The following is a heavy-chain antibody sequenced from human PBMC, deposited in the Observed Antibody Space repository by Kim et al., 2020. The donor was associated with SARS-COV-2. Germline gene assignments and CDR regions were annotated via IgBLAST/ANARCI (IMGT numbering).Heavy chain of an antibody. Sequence: ADSGKGRFTISRDNAKNSLYLQMNSLRAEDTALYYCAKDIKDYYYYGMDVWGQGTTVTVSS. V-gene: IGHV3-9*01. CDR3: AKDIKDYYYYGMDV. D-gene: IGHD2-15*01. J-gene: IGHJ6*02.